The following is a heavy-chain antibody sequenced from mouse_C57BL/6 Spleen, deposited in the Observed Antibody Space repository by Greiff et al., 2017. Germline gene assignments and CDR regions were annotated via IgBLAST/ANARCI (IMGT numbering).Heavy chain of an antibody. V-gene: IGHV1-69*01. CDR3: ARTGTGGYYAMDY. CDR1: GYTFTSYW. Sequence: VQLQQPGAELVMPGASVKLSCKASGYTFTSYWMHWVKQRPGQGLEWIGEIDPSDSYTNYNQKFKGKSTLTVDKSSSTAYMQLSSLTSEDSAVYYCARTGTGGYYAMDYWGQGTSVTVSS. D-gene: IGHD4-1*01. CDR2: IDPSDSYT. J-gene: IGHJ4*01.